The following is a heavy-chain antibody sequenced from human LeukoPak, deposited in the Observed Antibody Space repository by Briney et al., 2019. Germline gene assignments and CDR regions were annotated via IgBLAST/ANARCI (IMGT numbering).Heavy chain of an antibody. J-gene: IGHJ5*02. V-gene: IGHV1-8*02. Sequence: ASVKVSCKASGYTFTSYDINWVRQATGQGLEWMGWMNPNSGNTGYAQKFQGRVTMTRDTSISTAYMELSRLRSDDTAVYYCARAENDILTGYSYNWFDPWGQGTLVTVSS. CDR3: ARAENDILTGYSYNWFDP. CDR1: GYTFTSYD. D-gene: IGHD3-9*01. CDR2: MNPNSGNT.